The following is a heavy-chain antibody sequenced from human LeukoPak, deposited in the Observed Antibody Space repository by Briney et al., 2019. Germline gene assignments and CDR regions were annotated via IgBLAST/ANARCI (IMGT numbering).Heavy chain of an antibody. CDR1: GGSISSGNYY. CDR3: ASALQPYYYYASASISYFDY. Sequence: TPSETLSLTCTVSGGSISSGNYYWGWIRQPPGQGLEWIGSIYYAGSTYYNPSLKSRVTISVDTSKNQFSLKLSSVTAADTAVYYCASALQPYYYYASASISYFDYWGQGTLVTVSS. J-gene: IGHJ4*02. CDR2: IYYAGST. D-gene: IGHD3-10*01. V-gene: IGHV4-39*07.